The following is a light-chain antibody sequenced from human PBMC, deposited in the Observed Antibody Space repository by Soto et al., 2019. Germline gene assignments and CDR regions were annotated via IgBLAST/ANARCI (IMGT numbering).Light chain of an antibody. CDR1: QSISSW. Sequence: DIQMTQSPSTLSACVGDRVTITCRASQSISSWLAWYQQKPGKAPKLLIYDASSLESGVPSRFSGSGSGTEFTLSISSLQPDDFATYYCQQYNTYSRMFGQGTKVEIK. CDR3: QQYNTYSRM. V-gene: IGKV1-5*01. J-gene: IGKJ1*01. CDR2: DAS.